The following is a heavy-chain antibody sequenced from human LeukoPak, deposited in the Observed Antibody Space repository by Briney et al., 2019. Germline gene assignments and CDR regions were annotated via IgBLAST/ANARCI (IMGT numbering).Heavy chain of an antibody. J-gene: IGHJ4*02. CDR1: GFTFSRFW. D-gene: IGHD1-14*01. Sequence: GGSLRLSCAASGFTFSRFWMTWVRQAPGKGLEWVANINQDGSEKYYVDSVKGRFTISRDNAKNSLYLQMNSLRAEDTAVYYCARAGGSLLVIAPGEIDYWGQGTLVTVYS. V-gene: IGHV3-7*01. CDR3: ARAGGSLLVIAPGEIDY. CDR2: INQDGSEK.